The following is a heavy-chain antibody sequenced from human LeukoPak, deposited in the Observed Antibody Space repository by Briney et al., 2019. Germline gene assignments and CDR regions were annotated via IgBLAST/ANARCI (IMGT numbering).Heavy chain of an antibody. V-gene: IGHV3-15*01. J-gene: IGHJ4*02. CDR1: GFTFSNAW. Sequence: GGSLRLSCAASGFTFSNAWMTWVHQAPGKGLESVGRITSKPDGGTTDYAAPVKGRFTISRDDSKNTLYLQMDNLKTEDTAIYYCSTPSFWGQGTLVTVSS. CDR3: STPSF. CDR2: ITSKPDGGTT.